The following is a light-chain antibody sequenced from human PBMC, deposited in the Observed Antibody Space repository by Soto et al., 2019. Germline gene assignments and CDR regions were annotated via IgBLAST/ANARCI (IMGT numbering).Light chain of an antibody. V-gene: IGKV3D-15*01. CDR1: QSVNIH. J-gene: IGKJ1*01. CDR3: QQYNKWPRT. Sequence: EIVMTQSPATLSVSPGERATLSCRASQSVNIHSAWYQQKPGQAPRLLIYGASTRATGIPAKFSGSGSGTEFTLTISSLQPEDFAVYYCQQYNKWPRTFGQGTKVDIK. CDR2: GAS.